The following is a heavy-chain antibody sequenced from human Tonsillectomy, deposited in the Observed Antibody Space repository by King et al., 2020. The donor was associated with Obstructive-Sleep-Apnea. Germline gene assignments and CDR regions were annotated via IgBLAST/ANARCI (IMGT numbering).Heavy chain of an antibody. CDR1: GFTFSDYY. Sequence: VQLVEYGGGLVQPGGSLRLFCAASGFTFSDYYMDWVRQAPGKALEWVGRARKKVNGYITAYSASVKGRFTISRDDSMNSLYLQMNSLKAEDTAVYYCVRVIGERAFNYSGEGTLVTVSP. CDR2: ARKKVNGYIT. CDR3: VRVIGERAFNY. V-gene: IGHV3-72*01. J-gene: IGHJ4*02. D-gene: IGHD4-17*01.